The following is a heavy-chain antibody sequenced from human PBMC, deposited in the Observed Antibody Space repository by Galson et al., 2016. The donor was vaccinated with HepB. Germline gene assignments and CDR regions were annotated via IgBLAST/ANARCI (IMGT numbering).Heavy chain of an antibody. CDR1: GFTFSRFG. V-gene: IGHV3-33*01. J-gene: IGHJ4*02. CDR3: AREELWLRQFPQGLDY. D-gene: IGHD5-18*01. Sequence: SLRLSCAASGFTFSRFGMHWVRQAPGKGLEWVAVIWPDGNNEYYTDSVKGRFTISRDSSKNTLFLQMNSLRGEDTAVYYCAREELWLRQFPQGLDYWGRGPLVTVSS. CDR2: IWPDGNNE.